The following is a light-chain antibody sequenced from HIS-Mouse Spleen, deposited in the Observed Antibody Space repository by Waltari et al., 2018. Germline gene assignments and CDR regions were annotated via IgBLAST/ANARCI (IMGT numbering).Light chain of an antibody. J-gene: IGLJ3*02. V-gene: IGLV2-23*01. CDR1: SSDVGSYNL. CDR2: EGS. CDR3: CSYAGSSTWV. Sequence: QSALTQPASVSGSPGQSITISCTGTSSDVGSYNLVSWYQQHPGKAPKLMIYEGSKRASGVSKSFSGSKSGNQASLTISGLQAEDEADYYCCSYAGSSTWVFGGGTKLTVL.